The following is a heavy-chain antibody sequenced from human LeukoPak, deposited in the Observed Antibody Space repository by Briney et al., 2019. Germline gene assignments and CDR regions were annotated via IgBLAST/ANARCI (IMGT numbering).Heavy chain of an antibody. V-gene: IGHV3-21*01. Sequence: GGALRLSCAASGFTFSSHSMNWVRQAPAKGLEWVSSISSSISYIYYADSVKGRFTISRDNAKNSLYLQMNSLRAEDTAVYYCARGSGYLYWGQGTLVTVSS. CDR2: ISSSISYI. D-gene: IGHD5-12*01. CDR1: GFTFSSHS. J-gene: IGHJ4*02. CDR3: ARGSGYLY.